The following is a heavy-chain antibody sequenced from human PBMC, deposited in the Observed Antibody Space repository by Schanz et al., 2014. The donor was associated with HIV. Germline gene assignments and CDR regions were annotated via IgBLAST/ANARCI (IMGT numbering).Heavy chain of an antibody. Sequence: EVQLVESGGGLVQPGGSLRLSCAASGFSFSSYWMYWVRQAPGKGLVWVSSISWNSGSIDYADSAKGRFTISRDNAKNSLYLQMNSLRVDDTAIYYCAKGIMGATEFYYGMDVWGQGTTVTVSS. CDR2: ISWNSGSI. CDR1: GFSFSSYW. V-gene: IGHV3-74*01. D-gene: IGHD3-16*01. CDR3: AKGIMGATEFYYGMDV. J-gene: IGHJ6*02.